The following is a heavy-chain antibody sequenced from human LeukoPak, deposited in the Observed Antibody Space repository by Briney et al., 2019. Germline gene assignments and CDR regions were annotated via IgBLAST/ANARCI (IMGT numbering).Heavy chain of an antibody. V-gene: IGHV5-51*01. Sequence: GESLKISCKGSGYSFTSYWIGWVRQMPGKGLEWMGIIYPGDSDTRYSPSFQGQVTISADKSISTAYPQWSSLRASDTAMYYCARSRYCGGDCYPVNFDYWGQGTLVTVSS. D-gene: IGHD2-21*02. CDR3: ARSRYCGGDCYPVNFDY. CDR2: IYPGDSDT. J-gene: IGHJ4*02. CDR1: GYSFTSYW.